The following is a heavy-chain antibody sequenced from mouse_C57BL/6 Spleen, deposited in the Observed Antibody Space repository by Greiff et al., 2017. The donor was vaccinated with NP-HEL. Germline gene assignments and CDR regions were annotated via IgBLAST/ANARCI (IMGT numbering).Heavy chain of an antibody. D-gene: IGHD3-2*02. CDR3: ARGEQLRPAWFAY. CDR1: GFNIKDYY. Sequence: EVKVEESGAELVKPGASVKLSCTASGFNIKDYYMHWVKQRTEQGLEWIGRIDPEDGETKYAPKFQGKATITADTSSNTAFLQLSSLTSEDTAVYYCARGEQLRPAWFAYWGQGTLVTVSA. J-gene: IGHJ3*01. V-gene: IGHV14-2*01. CDR2: IDPEDGET.